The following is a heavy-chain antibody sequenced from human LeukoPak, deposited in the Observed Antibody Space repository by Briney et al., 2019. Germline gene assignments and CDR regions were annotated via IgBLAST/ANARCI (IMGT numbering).Heavy chain of an antibody. Sequence: GGSLRLSCAASGFTFSSYAMSWVRQAPGRGLEWVSAVSGSGSSTYYADSVKGRFTISRDYSKNTLYLQMNSLRAEDTAVYYCAKDRAGGYSYGYDAFDIWGLGTMVTVSS. V-gene: IGHV3-23*01. D-gene: IGHD5-18*01. CDR3: AKDRAGGYSYGYDAFDI. J-gene: IGHJ3*02. CDR2: VSGSGSST. CDR1: GFTFSSYA.